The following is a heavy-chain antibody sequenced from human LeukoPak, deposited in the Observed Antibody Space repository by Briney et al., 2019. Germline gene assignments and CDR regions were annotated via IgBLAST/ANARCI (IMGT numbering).Heavy chain of an antibody. V-gene: IGHV3-30*18. J-gene: IGHJ4*02. Sequence: PGGSLRLSCAASGFTFSSYGMHWVRQAPGKGLEWVAVISYDGSNKYYADSVKGRFTISRDNSKNTLYLQMNSLRAEDTPVYYCAKGSGYLARTSVWVYWGQGTLVTVSS. CDR1: GFTFSSYG. D-gene: IGHD3-3*01. CDR3: AKGSGYLARTSVWVY. CDR2: ISYDGSNK.